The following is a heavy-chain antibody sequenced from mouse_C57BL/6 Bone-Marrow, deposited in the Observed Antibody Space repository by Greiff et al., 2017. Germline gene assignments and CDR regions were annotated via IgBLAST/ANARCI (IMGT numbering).Heavy chain of an antibody. CDR2: IYPRSGNT. CDR3: AREGWLLRRAY. V-gene: IGHV1-81*01. Sequence: VQLQQSGAELARPGASVKLSCKASGYTFTSYGISWVKQRTGQGLEWIGEIYPRSGNTYYNEKFKGKATLTADKSSSPAYMELRSLTSEDSAVYFCAREGWLLRRAYWGQGTLVTVSA. D-gene: IGHD2-3*01. J-gene: IGHJ3*01. CDR1: GYTFTSYG.